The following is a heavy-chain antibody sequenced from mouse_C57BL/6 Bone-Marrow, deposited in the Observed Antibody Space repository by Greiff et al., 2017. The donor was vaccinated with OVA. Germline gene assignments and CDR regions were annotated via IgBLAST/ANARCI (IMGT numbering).Heavy chain of an antibody. D-gene: IGHD2-12*01. CDR3: ARRGNSPYYFDY. CDR1: GYTFTSYW. V-gene: IGHV1-64*01. Sequence: VKLQQPGAELVKPGASVKLSCKASGYTFTSYWMHWVKQRPGQGLEWIGMIHPNSGSTNYNEKFKSKATLTVDKSSSTAYMQLSSLTSEDSAVYYCARRGNSPYYFDYWGQGTTLTVSS. CDR2: IHPNSGST. J-gene: IGHJ2*01.